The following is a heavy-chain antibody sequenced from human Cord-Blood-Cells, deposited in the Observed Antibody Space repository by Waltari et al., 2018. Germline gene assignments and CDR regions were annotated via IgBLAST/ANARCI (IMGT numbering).Heavy chain of an antibody. CDR2: IYSGGST. Sequence: EVQLVETGGGLIQPGGSLRLSCAASGFTVSSNYMSWVRQAPGKGLVWVSVIYSGGSTYYADSVKGRFTISRDNSKNTLYLQMNSLRAEDTAVYYCARASSADDAFDIWGQGTMVTVSS. J-gene: IGHJ3*02. CDR3: ARASSADDAFDI. D-gene: IGHD6-6*01. V-gene: IGHV3-53*02. CDR1: GFTVSSNY.